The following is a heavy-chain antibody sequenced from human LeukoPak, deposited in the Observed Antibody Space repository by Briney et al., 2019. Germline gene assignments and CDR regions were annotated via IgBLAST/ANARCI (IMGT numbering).Heavy chain of an antibody. CDR2: INPSGGST. CDR1: EYTFTSYY. CDR3: ARFPSGGSYYDY. Sequence: ASVTVSCTASEYTFTSYYMHWVRQAPGQGLEWMGIINPSGGSTSYAQKFQGRVTMTRDTSTSTVYMELSSLRSEDTAVYYCARFPSGGSYYDYWGQGTLVTVSS. V-gene: IGHV1-46*01. D-gene: IGHD2-15*01. J-gene: IGHJ4*02.